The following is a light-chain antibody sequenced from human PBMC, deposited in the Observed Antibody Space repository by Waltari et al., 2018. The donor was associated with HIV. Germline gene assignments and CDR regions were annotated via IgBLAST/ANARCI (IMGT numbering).Light chain of an antibody. Sequence: QSALTQPASVSGSPGQSIPFSCPGTSSDVVDLNFVSSYQKHPGKAPRLIIYHVSHRPAGVSYRFSGDNSCNSASLTISGLQAEDEADYYCPSYASITSGVFGGGTKVTVL. J-gene: IGLJ3*02. V-gene: IGLV2-14*03. CDR3: PSYASITSGV. CDR1: SSDVVDLNF. CDR2: HVS.